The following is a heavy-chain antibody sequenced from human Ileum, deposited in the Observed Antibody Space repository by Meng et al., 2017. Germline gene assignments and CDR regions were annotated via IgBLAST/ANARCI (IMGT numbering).Heavy chain of an antibody. J-gene: IGHJ5*02. V-gene: IGHV4-59*08. CDR1: GASISSHY. Sequence: QVQLQESGPGLVKPSDTLALTCSVSGASISSHYWTWIRQPPGKGLEYIGYIYYRGGASYNPSLRSRVTMSVDTSKNQFSLNLSSVTAADTAVYYCARLLDSSDWGWFDPWGQGTLVTVSS. D-gene: IGHD3-22*01. CDR2: IYYRGGA. CDR3: ARLLDSSDWGWFDP.